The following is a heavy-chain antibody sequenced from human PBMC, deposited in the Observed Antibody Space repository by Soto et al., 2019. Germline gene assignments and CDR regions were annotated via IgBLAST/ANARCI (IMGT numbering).Heavy chain of an antibody. Sequence: EVQLLESGGGLVQSGESLRLSCAASGFTFSAHAMSWVRQAPGKGLEWVSSIIGSGSDTFYADSVKGRFTISRDNSKNTLYLQMNSLRPEDSALYYCAREGLERHFHFDYWGQGTLVTVSS. V-gene: IGHV3-23*01. CDR1: GFTFSAHA. CDR2: IIGSGSDT. CDR3: AREGLERHFHFDY. J-gene: IGHJ4*02. D-gene: IGHD1-1*01.